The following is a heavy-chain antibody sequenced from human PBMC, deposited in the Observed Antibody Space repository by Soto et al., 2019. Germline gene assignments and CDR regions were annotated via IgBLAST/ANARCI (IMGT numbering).Heavy chain of an antibody. CDR2: IYYSGST. J-gene: IGHJ5*02. V-gene: IGHV4-59*01. Sequence: SETLSLTCTVSGGSISSYYWSWIRQPPGKGLEWIGYIYYSGSTNYNPSLKSRVTISVDTSQNQFSLKLSSVTAADTAVYYCARVAAAAFDPWGQGTLVTVSS. CDR3: ARVAAAAFDP. CDR1: GGSISSYY. D-gene: IGHD6-13*01.